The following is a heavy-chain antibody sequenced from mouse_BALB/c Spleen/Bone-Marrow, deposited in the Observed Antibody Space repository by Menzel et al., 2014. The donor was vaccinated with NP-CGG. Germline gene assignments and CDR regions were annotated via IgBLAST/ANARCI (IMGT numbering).Heavy chain of an antibody. J-gene: IGHJ2*01. D-gene: IGHD1-1*01. CDR2: INPYNGDT. Sequence: EVQRVESGPELVKPGASVKISCKASGYSFTGYFMNWVKQSHGKSLEWIGRINPYNGDTFYNQKFKGKATLTVDKSSSTAHMELLSLTSEDSAVYYCGKVYYYDSSYFDYWGQGTTLTVSS. CDR3: GKVYYYDSSYFDY. CDR1: GYSFTGYF. V-gene: IGHV1-37*01.